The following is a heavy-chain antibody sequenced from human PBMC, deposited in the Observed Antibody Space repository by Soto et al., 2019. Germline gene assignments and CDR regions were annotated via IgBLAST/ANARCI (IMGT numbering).Heavy chain of an antibody. J-gene: IGHJ4*02. CDR2: IKQDGSEK. CDR1: RFTFSSYW. Sequence: EVQLVESGGGSVQPRGSLRLSCVASRFTFSSYWMSWVRQAPGKGLEWVANIKQDGSEKYYVDSVKGRFTISRDNAKNSLYLQMNCLRAEDTAVYYCARDLYCSSTSYYLRRGSRFDYWGQGTLVTVSS. CDR3: ARDLYCSSTSYYLRRGSRFDY. V-gene: IGHV3-7*01. D-gene: IGHD2-2*01.